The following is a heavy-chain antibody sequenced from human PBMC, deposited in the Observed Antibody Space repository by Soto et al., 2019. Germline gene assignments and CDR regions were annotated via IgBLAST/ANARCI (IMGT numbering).Heavy chain of an antibody. J-gene: IGHJ6*02. Sequence: GGSLRLSCAASGFTFSSYSMNWVRQAPGKGLEWVSSISSSSSYIYYADSVKGRFTISRDNAKNSLYLQMNSLRAEDTAVYYCARDGYSGYDGDYYYYYGMDVWGQGTTVTVSS. CDR3: ARDGYSGYDGDYYYYYGMDV. V-gene: IGHV3-21*01. CDR1: GFTFSSYS. D-gene: IGHD5-12*01. CDR2: ISSSSSYI.